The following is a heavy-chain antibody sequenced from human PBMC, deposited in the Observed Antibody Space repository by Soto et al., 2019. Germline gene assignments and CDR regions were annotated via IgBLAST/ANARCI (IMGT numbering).Heavy chain of an antibody. CDR3: AHRYGGNYSRSYFDS. CDR2: ISWEDAK. D-gene: IGHD4-17*01. J-gene: IGHJ4*02. V-gene: IGHV2-5*02. Sequence: GNRRVQPKEALMLNRPFSGVSLTRPGLFLGWIRQPPGKALQWLALISWEDAKRYKPVLESMLTNTNDTSKNQGILTLTNMDPVDTATYFCAHRYGGNYSRSYFDSLGQGAL. CDR1: GVSLTRPGLF.